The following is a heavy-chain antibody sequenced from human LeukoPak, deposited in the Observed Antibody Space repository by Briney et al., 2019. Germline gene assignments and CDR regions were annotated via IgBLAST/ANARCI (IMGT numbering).Heavy chain of an antibody. V-gene: IGHV3-30-3*01. J-gene: IGHJ5*02. CDR3: ARDRDSPIVVVPAAFDP. D-gene: IGHD2-2*01. CDR2: ISYDGSNK. CDR1: GFTFSSYA. Sequence: PGGSLRLSCVASGFTFSSYAMHWVRQAPGKGLEWVAVISYDGSNKYYADSVKGRFTISRDNSKNTLYLQMNSLRAEDTAVYYCARDRDSPIVVVPAAFDPWGQGTLVTVSS.